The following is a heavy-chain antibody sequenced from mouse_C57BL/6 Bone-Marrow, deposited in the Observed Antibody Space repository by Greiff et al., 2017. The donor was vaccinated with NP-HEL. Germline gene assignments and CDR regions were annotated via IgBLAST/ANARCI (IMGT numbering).Heavy chain of an antibody. D-gene: IGHD4-1*01. CDR3: ARDTGTGFSY. CDR1: GFTFSSYG. J-gene: IGHJ3*01. CDR2: ISSGGSYT. Sequence: EVKLVESGGDLVKPGGSLKLSCAASGFTFSSYGMSWVRQTPDKRLEWVATISSGGSYTYYPDSVKGRFTISRDNARNTLYLQMSRLKSEDTAMYSCARDTGTGFSYWGQGTLVTVSA. V-gene: IGHV5-6*01.